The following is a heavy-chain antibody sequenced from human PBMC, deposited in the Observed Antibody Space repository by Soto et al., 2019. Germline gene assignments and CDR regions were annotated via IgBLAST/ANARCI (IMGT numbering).Heavy chain of an antibody. CDR2: IWYDGNKK. CDR1: GFTFSSYG. V-gene: IGHV3-33*01. Sequence: QVQLVESGGGVVQPGGSLRLSCVASGFTFSSYGMHWVRQAPGKGLEWVAVIWYDGNKKYYADSVKGRFTISRDNSKNTLYVQMTSLRAEDTAVYYCARGLNTLFDYWGQGALVNVSS. J-gene: IGHJ4*02. CDR3: ARGLNTLFDY. D-gene: IGHD2-2*02.